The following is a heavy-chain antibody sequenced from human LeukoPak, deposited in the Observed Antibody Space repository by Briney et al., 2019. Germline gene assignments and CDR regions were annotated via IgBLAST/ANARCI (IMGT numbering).Heavy chain of an antibody. V-gene: IGHV1-3*01. J-gene: IGHJ4*02. D-gene: IGHD3-22*01. CDR3: VRGGTMIVVVIGNFDF. CDR2: INAGNGDT. CDR1: GYTFTGYP. Sequence: GASVKVSCKASGYTFTGYPMHWVRQAPGQRLEWMGWINAGNGDTKYSQKFQGRVTITRDTSASTVYMELNSLRSEDTAVYYCVRGGTMIVVVIGNFDFWGQGTLVTVSS.